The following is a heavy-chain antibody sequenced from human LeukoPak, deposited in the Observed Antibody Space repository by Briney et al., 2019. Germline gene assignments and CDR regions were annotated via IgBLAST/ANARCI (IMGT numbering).Heavy chain of an antibody. J-gene: IGHJ4*02. D-gene: IGHD3-9*01. CDR3: ARDSDYDISTGYYTSVNRGFDY. CDR1: GYTFTSYG. Sequence: ASVKVSCKASGYTFTSYGISWVRQAPGQGLEWMGWISAYNGNTNYAQKLQGRVTMTTDTSTSTAYMELRSLRSDDTAVYYCARDSDYDISTGYYTSVNRGFDYWGQGTLVTVSS. CDR2: ISAYNGNT. V-gene: IGHV1-18*04.